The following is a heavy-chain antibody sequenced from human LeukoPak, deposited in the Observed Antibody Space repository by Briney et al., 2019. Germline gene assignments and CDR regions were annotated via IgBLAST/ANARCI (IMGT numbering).Heavy chain of an antibody. J-gene: IGHJ4*02. Sequence: ASVKVSCKASGYTFTSYGISWVRQAPGQGLEWMGWISAYNGNTNYAQKFQGRVTMSEDTSTDTAYMELSSLRSEDTAVYYCATISGYYYSGFDYWGQGTLVTVSS. CDR3: ATISGYYYSGFDY. CDR2: ISAYNGNT. D-gene: IGHD3-22*01. V-gene: IGHV1-18*01. CDR1: GYTFTSYG.